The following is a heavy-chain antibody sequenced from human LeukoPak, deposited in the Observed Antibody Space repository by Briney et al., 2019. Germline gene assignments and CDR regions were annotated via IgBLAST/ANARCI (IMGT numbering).Heavy chain of an antibody. J-gene: IGHJ4*02. CDR2: ISGSGGST. Sequence: GGSLRLSCAASGFIFSSDAMSWVRQAPGKGLEWVSTISGSGGSTYYADSVKGRFTISRDNSKNTVCLQMNSLRAEDTAVYYCAKDRSCINDVCHGGFDYWGQGTLVTVSS. V-gene: IGHV3-23*01. CDR3: AKDRSCINDVCHGGFDY. D-gene: IGHD2-8*01. CDR1: GFIFSSDA.